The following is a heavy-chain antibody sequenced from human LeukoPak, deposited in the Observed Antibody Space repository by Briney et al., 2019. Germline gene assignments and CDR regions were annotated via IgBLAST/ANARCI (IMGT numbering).Heavy chain of an antibody. D-gene: IGHD3-22*01. CDR3: ARGSPSYYDSSGYYLDY. Sequence: PSETLSLTCTVSGGSISSYYWSWIRQPPGKGLEWIGYIYTSGSTNYNPSLKSRVTISEDTSKNQFSLKLSSVTAADTAVYYCARGSPSYYDSSGYYLDYWGQGTLVTVSS. J-gene: IGHJ4*02. CDR2: IYTSGST. CDR1: GGSISSYY. V-gene: IGHV4-4*09.